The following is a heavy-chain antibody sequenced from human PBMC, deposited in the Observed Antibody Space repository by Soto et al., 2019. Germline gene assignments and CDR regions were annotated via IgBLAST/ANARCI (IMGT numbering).Heavy chain of an antibody. CDR1: GFTFSSYS. J-gene: IGHJ4*02. Sequence: EVQLVESGGGLVKPGGSLRLSCAASGFTFSSYSMNWVRQAPGKGLEWVSSISSSSSYIYYADSVKGRFTISRDNAKNSLYLQMNSLRAEDTAVYYCARDWSYDFWSVNYFDYWGQGTPVTVSS. CDR2: ISSSSSYI. D-gene: IGHD3-3*01. V-gene: IGHV3-21*01. CDR3: ARDWSYDFWSVNYFDY.